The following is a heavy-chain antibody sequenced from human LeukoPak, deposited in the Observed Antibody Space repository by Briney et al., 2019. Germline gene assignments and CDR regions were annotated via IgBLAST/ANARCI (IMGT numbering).Heavy chain of an antibody. CDR2: IIPIFGTA. J-gene: IGHJ5*02. D-gene: IGHD2-2*01. Sequence: SVKVSCKASGGTFSSYAISWVRQAPGQGLEWMGGIIPIFGTANYAQKFQGRVTITTDESTSTAYMELSSLRSEDTAVYYCARDFPIYCSSTSCYRSGRFDPWGQGTLVTVSS. CDR1: GGTFSSYA. V-gene: IGHV1-69*05. CDR3: ARDFPIYCSSTSCYRSGRFDP.